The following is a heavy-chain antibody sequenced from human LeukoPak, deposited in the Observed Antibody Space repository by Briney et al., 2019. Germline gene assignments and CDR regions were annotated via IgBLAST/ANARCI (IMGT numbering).Heavy chain of an antibody. CDR3: AKSIEIKPNYYYYYGMDV. J-gene: IGHJ6*02. CDR1: GFTFSSYA. CDR2: ISGSGGST. D-gene: IGHD1-14*01. V-gene: IGHV3-23*01. Sequence: PGGSLRLSCAASGFTFSSYAMSWVRQAPGKGLEWVSAISGSGGSTYYADSVKSRFTISRDNSKNTLYLQMNSLRAEDTAVYYCAKSIEIKPNYYYYYGMDVWGQGTTVTVSS.